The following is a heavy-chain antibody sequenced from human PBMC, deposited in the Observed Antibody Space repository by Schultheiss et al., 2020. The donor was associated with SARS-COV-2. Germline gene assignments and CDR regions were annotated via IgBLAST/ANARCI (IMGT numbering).Heavy chain of an antibody. CDR1: GFTFSNAW. J-gene: IGHJ6*03. CDR2: IYYSGST. Sequence: ESLKISCAASGFTFSNAWMNWVRQAPGKGLEWIGSIYYSGSTYYNPSLKSRVTISVDTSKNQFSLKLSSVTAADTAVYYCARDLSTPPNYYYYYMDVWGKGTTVTVSS. V-gene: IGHV4-59*01. D-gene: IGHD2-15*01. CDR3: ARDLSTPPNYYYYYMDV.